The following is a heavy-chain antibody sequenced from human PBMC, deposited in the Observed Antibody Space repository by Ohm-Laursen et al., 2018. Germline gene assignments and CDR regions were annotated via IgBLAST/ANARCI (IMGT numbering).Heavy chain of an antibody. CDR2: IHNSGST. V-gene: IGHV4-59*08. J-gene: IGHJ4*02. Sequence: SDTLSLTCSVSGGSISSYYWSWVRQPPGKGLEWIGYIHNSGSTNYNPSLKSRVTIATDTSKNQLSLKLSSVTAAGTTVYYCARRANSAFPYYLDYWGQGTLVTVSS. CDR1: GGSISSYY. D-gene: IGHD1-26*01. CDR3: ARRANSAFPYYLDY.